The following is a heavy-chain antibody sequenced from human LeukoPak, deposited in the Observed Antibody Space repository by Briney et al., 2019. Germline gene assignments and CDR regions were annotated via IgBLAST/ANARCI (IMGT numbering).Heavy chain of an antibody. D-gene: IGHD2/OR15-2a*01. J-gene: IGHJ4*02. CDR2: ISYSGTT. Sequence: SETLSLTCSVSGGSINNYYWSWIRQPPGKGLEWIGYISYSGTTNYNPTLKSRVTISVDTSKNQFSLKLSSVTPADTAVYYCARVYFDPPRVFDYWGQGTLVTVSS. CDR3: ARVYFDPPRVFDY. V-gene: IGHV4-59*12. CDR1: GGSINNYY.